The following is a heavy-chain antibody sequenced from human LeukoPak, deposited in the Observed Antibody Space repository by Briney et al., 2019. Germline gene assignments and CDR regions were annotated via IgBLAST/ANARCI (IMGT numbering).Heavy chain of an antibody. Sequence: PGGSLRLSCAASGFTFSSYAMSWVRQAPGKGLEWVSTISGSGGSTYCADSVKGRFTISRDSSKNTLYLQMNSLGAEDTAVYYCAASSGSYSKLLYWGQGTLVTVFS. CDR3: AASSGSYSKLLY. J-gene: IGHJ4*02. V-gene: IGHV3-23*01. CDR1: GFTFSSYA. CDR2: ISGSGGST. D-gene: IGHD1-26*01.